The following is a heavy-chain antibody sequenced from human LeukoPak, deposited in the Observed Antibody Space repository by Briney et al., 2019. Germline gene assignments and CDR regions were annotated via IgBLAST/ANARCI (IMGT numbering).Heavy chain of an antibody. CDR1: GGSISSSSYY. Sequence: SETLSLTCTVSGGSISSSSYYWGWIRQPPGKGLEWIGSIYYSGSTYYNPSLRSRVTISVDTSKNQFSLKLSSVTAADTAVYYCAATYYGWEFLTGYPPSFDYWGQGTLVTVSS. D-gene: IGHD3-9*01. V-gene: IGHV4-39*01. CDR2: IYYSGST. J-gene: IGHJ4*02. CDR3: AATYYGWEFLTGYPPSFDY.